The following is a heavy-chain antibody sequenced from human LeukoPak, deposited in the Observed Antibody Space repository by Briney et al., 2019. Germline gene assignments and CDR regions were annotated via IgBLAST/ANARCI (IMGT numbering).Heavy chain of an antibody. Sequence: SDTLSLTCAVSGGSISSNSYYWGWIRQPPGKGLEWIGGIYYSGSTYYNPSLKSRVTISVDTSKNHFSLKLSSVTATDTAVYYCARGGYSSSWSSVYYYYMDVWGKGTTVTISS. J-gene: IGHJ6*03. CDR3: ARGGYSSSWSSVYYYYMDV. CDR2: IYYSGST. V-gene: IGHV4-39*02. CDR1: GGSISSNSYY. D-gene: IGHD6-13*01.